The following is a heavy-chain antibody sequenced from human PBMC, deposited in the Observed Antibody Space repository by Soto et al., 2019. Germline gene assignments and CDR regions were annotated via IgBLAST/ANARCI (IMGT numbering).Heavy chain of an antibody. Sequence: GTSVKVSCRASGGTFSSYAISWVRQATGQGLEWMGGIIPIFGTANYAQKFQGRVTITADESTSTAYMELSSLRSEDTAVYYCAKTGDSSVSYYYYGMDVWGQGTTVTVSS. J-gene: IGHJ6*02. V-gene: IGHV1-69*13. CDR2: IIPIFGTA. CDR3: AKTGDSSVSYYYYGMDV. D-gene: IGHD6-19*01. CDR1: GGTFSSYA.